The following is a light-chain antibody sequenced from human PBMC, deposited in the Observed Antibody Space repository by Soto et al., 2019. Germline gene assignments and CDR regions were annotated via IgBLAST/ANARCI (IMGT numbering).Light chain of an antibody. V-gene: IGKV3-15*01. CDR2: GAS. CDR1: QSVNRN. J-gene: IGKJ1*01. CDR3: QKYNNWPPWT. Sequence: EIVTTQSPAPLSVSPGERAPLSRRASQSVNRNLAWYQQKPGQAPRLLLYGASNRATGIPGRFSGSGSGTEFTLTISRLQSEDFAVYYCQKYNNWPPWTVGQGTKVDIK.